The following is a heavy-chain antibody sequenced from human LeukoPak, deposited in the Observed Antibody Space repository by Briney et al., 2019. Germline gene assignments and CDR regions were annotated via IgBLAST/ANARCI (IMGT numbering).Heavy chain of an antibody. D-gene: IGHD3-22*01. CDR2: IKQDGSEA. V-gene: IGHV3-7*04. J-gene: IGHJ4*02. CDR1: GFTFTTYY. Sequence: GGSLRLSCAASGFTFTTYYMSWVRQAPGKGLEWVANIKQDGSEAYYVDSVKGRFTISRDNAKNSLYLQMSSLRAEDTAVYYCVRHGTDDYDSSGYLRRWGQGTLVTVSS. CDR3: VRHGTDDYDSSGYLRR.